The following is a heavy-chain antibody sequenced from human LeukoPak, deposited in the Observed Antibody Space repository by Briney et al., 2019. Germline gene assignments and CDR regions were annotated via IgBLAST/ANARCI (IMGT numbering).Heavy chain of an antibody. CDR3: ARPPGIAAAWFDP. V-gene: IGHV4-39*01. J-gene: IGHJ5*02. CDR2: IDNNGST. CDR1: GGSISGSSYN. D-gene: IGHD6-13*01. Sequence: PSETLSLTCTVSGGSISGSSYNWGSIRQPPGKGLEWIGRIDNNGSTYYNPSLKSRVTISPDTSKDQFSRRLSSITAADTAFYYCARPPGIAAAWFDPWGQGTLVTVSS.